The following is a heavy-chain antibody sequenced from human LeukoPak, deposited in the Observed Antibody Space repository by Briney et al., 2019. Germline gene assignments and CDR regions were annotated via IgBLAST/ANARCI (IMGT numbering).Heavy chain of an antibody. Sequence: SETLSLTCAVYGGSFSGYYWSWIRQPPGKGLEWIGEINHSGSTNYNPSLKSRVTIPVDTSKNQFSLKLSSVTAADTAVYYCARAGGDGDYVESPNYYYYGMDVWGQGTTVTVSS. CDR2: INHSGST. CDR3: ARAGGDGDYVESPNYYYYGMDV. J-gene: IGHJ6*02. D-gene: IGHD4-17*01. CDR1: GGSFSGYY. V-gene: IGHV4-34*01.